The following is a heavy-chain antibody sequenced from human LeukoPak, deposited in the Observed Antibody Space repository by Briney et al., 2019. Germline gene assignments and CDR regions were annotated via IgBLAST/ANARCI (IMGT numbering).Heavy chain of an antibody. CDR3: ARAPRQILSGDSFDI. CDR1: GFTFSSYS. J-gene: IGHJ3*02. CDR2: ISASGTTI. V-gene: IGHV3-48*01. Sequence: PGGSLRLSCAASGFTFSSYSMNWVRQAPGEGLEWVSFISASGTTIYYAASVQGRFTISRDNGENSLFLQLNRLRAEDTAVYYCARAPRQILSGDSFDIWGPGKMVTVST. D-gene: IGHD3-3*01.